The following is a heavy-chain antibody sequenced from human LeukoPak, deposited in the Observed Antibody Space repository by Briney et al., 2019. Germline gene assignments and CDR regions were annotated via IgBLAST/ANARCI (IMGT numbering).Heavy chain of an antibody. D-gene: IGHD6-13*01. J-gene: IGHJ4*02. V-gene: IGHV3-30*18. CDR3: AKDGIAAAGTPDY. Sequence: PGGSLRLSCAASGFTFSSYGMHWVRQAPGKGLEWVAVISYDGSNKYYADFVKGRFTISRDNSKNTLYLQMNSLRAEDTAVYYCAKDGIAAAGTPDYWGQGTLVTVSS. CDR2: ISYDGSNK. CDR1: GFTFSSYG.